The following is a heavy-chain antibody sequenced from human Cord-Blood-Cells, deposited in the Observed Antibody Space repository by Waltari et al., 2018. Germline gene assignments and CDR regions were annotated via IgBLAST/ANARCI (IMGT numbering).Heavy chain of an antibody. V-gene: IGHV3-30*04. CDR1: GFTFSSYA. CDR2: ISYDGSNK. CDR3: ARSLEGDMDV. Sequence: QVQLVESGGGVVQPGRSLRLSCAAPGFTFSSYALHWVRQAPGKGLEWVAVISYDGSNKYYADSVKGRFTISRDNSKNTLYLQMNSLRAEDTAVYYCARSLEGDMDVWGKGTTVTVSS. J-gene: IGHJ6*03. D-gene: IGHD3-3*01.